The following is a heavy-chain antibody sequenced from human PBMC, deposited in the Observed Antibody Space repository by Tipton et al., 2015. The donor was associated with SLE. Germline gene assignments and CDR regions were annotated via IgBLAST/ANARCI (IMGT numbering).Heavy chain of an antibody. Sequence: TLSLTCTVSGGSISSYSWSWIRQPPGKGLEWIGSMYSSERTNYNPSLKSRVTISVDTSKNQFSLSLISVTAADTAVYYCARLTPWGYDYWGPGMLVTVSS. D-gene: IGHD7-27*01. CDR1: GGSISSYS. V-gene: IGHV4-59*12. CDR2: MYSSERT. J-gene: IGHJ4*02. CDR3: ARLTPWGYDY.